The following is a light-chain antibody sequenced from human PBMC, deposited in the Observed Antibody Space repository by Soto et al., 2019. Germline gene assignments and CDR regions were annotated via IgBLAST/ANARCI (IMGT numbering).Light chain of an antibody. J-gene: IGLJ1*01. CDR2: DVS. CDR1: SSDVGGYNY. CDR3: RSYTCSSTYV. V-gene: IGLV2-14*01. Sequence: SVRTQPASESGSPGQSITISCTGTSSDVGGYNYVSWYQQHPGKPPKLMIYDVSNRPSGVSNRFSGSKSGNTASLTISGLQAEDVSDFYWRSYTCSSTYVFTTWTKVTDL.